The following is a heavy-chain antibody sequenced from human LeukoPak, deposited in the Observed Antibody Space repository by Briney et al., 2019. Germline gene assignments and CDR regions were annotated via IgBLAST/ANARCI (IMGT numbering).Heavy chain of an antibody. CDR1: GYTFTSYD. D-gene: IGHD3-9*01. Sequence: ASVKVSCKASGYTFTSYDINWVRQATGQGLEWMGWMNPNSGNTGYAQKFQGRVTMTRDTSTSTVYMELSSLRSEDTAVYYCARGVWTYYDILTGYFVYWGQGTLVTVSS. CDR2: MNPNSGNT. J-gene: IGHJ4*02. CDR3: ARGVWTYYDILTGYFVY. V-gene: IGHV1-8*01.